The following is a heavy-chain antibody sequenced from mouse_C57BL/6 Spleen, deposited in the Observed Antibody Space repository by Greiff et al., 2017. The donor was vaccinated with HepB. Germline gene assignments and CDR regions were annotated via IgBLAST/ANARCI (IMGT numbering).Heavy chain of an antibody. CDR2: ISYSGST. J-gene: IGHJ1*03. D-gene: IGHD1-1*01. CDR1: GYSITSGYY. CDR3: ASDYYGSSSWYFDV. V-gene: IGHV3-1*01. Sequence: QLKESGPGMVKPSQSLSPTCTVTGYSITSGYYWHWIRHFPGNKLEWMGYISYSGSTNYNPPLKSRISITHDTSKNHFFLKLNSVTTEDTATYYCASDYYGSSSWYFDVWGTGTTVTVSS.